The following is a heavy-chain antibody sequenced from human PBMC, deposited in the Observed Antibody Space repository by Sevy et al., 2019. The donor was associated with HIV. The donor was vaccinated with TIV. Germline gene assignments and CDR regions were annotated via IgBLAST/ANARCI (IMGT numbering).Heavy chain of an antibody. D-gene: IGHD3-22*01. J-gene: IGHJ4*02. Sequence: GESLKISCKGSGYSCTSYWLGWVRHMPGKGLEWMGIIYPDDSDTKYSPSFQGQVTFSADKSISTAYLQWSSLKASDTAMYYCATSRSGYFDSSGYYIYWGQGTLVTVSS. CDR3: ATSRSGYFDSSGYYIY. CDR2: IYPDDSDT. CDR1: GYSCTSYW. V-gene: IGHV5-51*01.